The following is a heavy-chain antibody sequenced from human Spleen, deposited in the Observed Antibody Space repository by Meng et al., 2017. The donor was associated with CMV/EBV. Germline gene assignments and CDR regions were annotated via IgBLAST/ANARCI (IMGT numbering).Heavy chain of an antibody. CDR3: VKDEFCCNSGNCYEGCPYYLGN. D-gene: IGHD2-21*01. CDR1: GFMFSDYW. J-gene: IGHJ4*02. V-gene: IGHV3-7*03. Sequence: GESLKISCAASGFMFSDYWMTWVRQAPGKGLEWVANIKQDGSEKYYVGSVKGRFSISRDNSKNTLYLQMNSLRAEDTAVYYCVKDEFCCNSGNCYEGCPYYLGNWGRGTLVTVSS. CDR2: IKQDGSEK.